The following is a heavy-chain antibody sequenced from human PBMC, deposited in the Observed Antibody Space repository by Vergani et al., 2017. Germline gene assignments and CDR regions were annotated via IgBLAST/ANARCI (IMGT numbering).Heavy chain of an antibody. CDR3: ARHSPPRGYSGYDYTFDY. V-gene: IGHV4-61*02. D-gene: IGHD5-12*01. CDR2: IYTSEST. CDR1: GYSISSGYY. J-gene: IGHJ4*02. Sequence: QVQLQESGPGLVKPSETLSLTCAVSGYSISSGYYWSWIRQPAGKGLEWIGRIYTSESTNYNPSLKSRVTMSVDTSKNQFSLKLSSVTAADTAVYYCARHSPPRGYSGYDYTFDYWGQGTLVTVSS.